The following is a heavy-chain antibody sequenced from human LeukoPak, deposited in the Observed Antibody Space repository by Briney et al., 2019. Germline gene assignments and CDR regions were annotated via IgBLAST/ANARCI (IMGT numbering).Heavy chain of an antibody. Sequence: GGSLRLSCAASGFTFTNYGMHWVRQAPGKGLEWVAVIWYDGSNKYYTGSVKGRFTISRDNSKNTLFLQMNSLRAEDTAVYYCARDRSHITGTTRYYYGMDVWGPGTTVTVSS. J-gene: IGHJ6*02. V-gene: IGHV3-33*01. D-gene: IGHD1-7*01. CDR1: GFTFTNYG. CDR3: ARDRSHITGTTRYYYGMDV. CDR2: IWYDGSNK.